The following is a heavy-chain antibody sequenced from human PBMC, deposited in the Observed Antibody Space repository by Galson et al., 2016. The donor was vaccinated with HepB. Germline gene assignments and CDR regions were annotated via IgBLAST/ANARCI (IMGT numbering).Heavy chain of an antibody. CDR1: GFTFSSYS. CDR2: ISSSSSYI. V-gene: IGHV3-21*01. Sequence: SLRLSCAASGFTFSSYSMNWVRQAPGKGLEWVSSISSSSSYIYYADSAKGRFTISRDNAKNSLYLQMNSLRAEDTAVYYCARDRGYSYGYLVSYYFDYWGQGTLVTVSS. CDR3: ARDRGYSYGYLVSYYFDY. J-gene: IGHJ4*02. D-gene: IGHD5-18*01.